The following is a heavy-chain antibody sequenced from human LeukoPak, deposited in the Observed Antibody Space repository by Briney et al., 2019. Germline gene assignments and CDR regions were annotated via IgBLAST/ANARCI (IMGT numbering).Heavy chain of an antibody. CDR2: IYYSGST. CDR3: ARESCSSTSCSNWFDP. CDR1: GGSISSYY. Sequence: SETLSLTCTVSGGSISSYYWSWIRQPPGKGLEWIGSIYYSGSTYYNPSLKSRVTISVDTSKNQFSLKLSSVTAADTAVYYCARESCSSTSCSNWFDPRGQGTLVTVSS. V-gene: IGHV4-59*05. D-gene: IGHD2-2*01. J-gene: IGHJ5*02.